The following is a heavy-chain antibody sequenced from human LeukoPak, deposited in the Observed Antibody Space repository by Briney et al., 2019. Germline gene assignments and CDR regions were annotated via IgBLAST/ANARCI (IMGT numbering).Heavy chain of an antibody. J-gene: IGHJ4*02. D-gene: IGHD5-24*01. CDR1: GGSIRSYY. Sequence: SETLSLTCTASGGSIRSYYWSWIRQPPGKGLEWIGYISYSGSTTYNPSLKSRVTISVATSKNQFSLNLSSVTAADTAVYYCARGGEMATIRDWGQGTLVSVSS. CDR2: ISYSGST. V-gene: IGHV4-59*01. CDR3: ARGGEMATIRD.